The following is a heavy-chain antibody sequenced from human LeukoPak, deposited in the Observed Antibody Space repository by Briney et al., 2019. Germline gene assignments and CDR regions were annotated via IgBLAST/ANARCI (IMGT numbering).Heavy chain of an antibody. V-gene: IGHV4-38-2*02. J-gene: IGHJ3*02. CDR2: IYHSGST. Sequence: SETLSLTCTVSGYSISSGYYWSWIRQPPGKGLEWIGSIYHSGSTYYNPSLKSRVTISVDTSKNQFSLKLSSVTAADTAVYYCASPFRLIDADAFGIWGQGTMVTVSS. CDR3: ASPFRLIDADAFGI. D-gene: IGHD3-22*01. CDR1: GYSISSGYY.